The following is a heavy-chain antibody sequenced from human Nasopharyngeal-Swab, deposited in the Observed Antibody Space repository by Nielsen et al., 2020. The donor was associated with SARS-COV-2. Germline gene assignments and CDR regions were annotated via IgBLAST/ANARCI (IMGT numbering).Heavy chain of an antibody. J-gene: IGHJ6*02. Sequence: SVQVSCKASAGTFSSYAISWVRQAPAQGLEWMGGIIPIFGTANYAQKFQGRVTITADESTSTAYMALSSLRAEDTAVYYCARADLIGYSSGWYDYYYYGMDVWGQGTTVTVSS. CDR3: ARADLIGYSSGWYDYYYYGMDV. CDR1: AGTFSSYA. V-gene: IGHV1-69*13. CDR2: IIPIFGTA. D-gene: IGHD6-19*01.